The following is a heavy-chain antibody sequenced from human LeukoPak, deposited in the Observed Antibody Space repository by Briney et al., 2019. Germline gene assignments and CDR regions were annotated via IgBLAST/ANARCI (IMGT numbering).Heavy chain of an antibody. CDR3: GKNLGSGSDH. Sequence: SETLSLTCSVSGASVSSDYWNWIRQSPGRGLEWNGYTHYRGDINYNPSLKSRLTMSVDASSNQVSLKLSSVTAADAAVYYCGKNLGSGSDHWGQGTLVTVSS. J-gene: IGHJ4*02. D-gene: IGHD3-10*01. V-gene: IGHV4-59*02. CDR2: THYRGDI. CDR1: GASVSSDY.